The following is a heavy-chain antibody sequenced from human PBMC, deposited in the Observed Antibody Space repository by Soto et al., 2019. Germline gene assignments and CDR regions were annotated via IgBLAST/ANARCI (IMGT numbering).Heavy chain of an antibody. Sequence: SETLSLTCTVSGGSIGSYYWSWIRQPAGKGLEWIGRIYTSGSTDFNPSLKSRVTMSVDTSRNQFSVKLRSVTAADTAVYYCARGAWLQPWGQGTLVTVSS. CDR2: IYTSGST. CDR1: GGSIGSYY. V-gene: IGHV4-4*07. CDR3: ARGAWLQP. J-gene: IGHJ5*02.